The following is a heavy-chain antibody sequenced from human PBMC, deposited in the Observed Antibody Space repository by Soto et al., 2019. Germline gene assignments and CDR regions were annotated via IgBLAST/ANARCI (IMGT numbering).Heavy chain of an antibody. J-gene: IGHJ4*02. D-gene: IGHD1-26*01. CDR3: SGGVGDAI. CDR2: TNQDGSEK. Sequence: EDQLVESGGGLVQPGGSLRHTCAVSGFSFRSDWMNWVRQAPGKGLEWVAHTNQDGSEKYYLDSVKGRFTIFRDNAKNSLYLQMNSLRAEDTAVYYCSGGVGDAIWGQGTLVTVSS. V-gene: IGHV3-7*04. CDR1: GFSFRSDW.